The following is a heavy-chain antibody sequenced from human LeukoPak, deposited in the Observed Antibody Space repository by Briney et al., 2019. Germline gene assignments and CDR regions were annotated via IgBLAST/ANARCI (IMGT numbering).Heavy chain of an antibody. CDR3: ARSIAAAGTYYSYYYYYGMDV. D-gene: IGHD6-13*01. J-gene: IGHJ6*02. CDR1: GFTVSSNY. V-gene: IGHV3-66*01. Sequence: GGSLRLSCAASGFTVSSNYMSWVRQAPEKGLEWVSVIYSGGSTYYADSVKGRFTISRDNSKNTLYLQMNSLRAEDTAVYYCARSIAAAGTYYSYYYYYGMDVWGQGTTVTVSS. CDR2: IYSGGST.